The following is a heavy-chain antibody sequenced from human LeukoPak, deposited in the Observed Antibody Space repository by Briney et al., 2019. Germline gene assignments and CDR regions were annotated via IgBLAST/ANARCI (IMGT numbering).Heavy chain of an antibody. D-gene: IGHD2-2*01. V-gene: IGHV1-69*13. CDR3: ARPSDIVVVPAAVNAFDI. CDR1: GGTFSSYA. Sequence: SVKVSCKASGGTFSSYAISWVRQAPGQGLEWMGGIIPIFGTANYAQKFQGRVTITADESTSTAYMELSSLRSEDTAVYYCARPSDIVVVPAAVNAFDIWGQGTMVTVSS. CDR2: IIPIFGTA. J-gene: IGHJ3*02.